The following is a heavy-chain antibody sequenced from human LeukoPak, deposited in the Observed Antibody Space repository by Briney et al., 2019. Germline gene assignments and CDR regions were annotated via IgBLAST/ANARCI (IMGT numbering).Heavy chain of an antibody. Sequence: PGRSLRLSCAASEFTVSTNYMTWVRQAPGKGLEWVSSISSSSSYIYYADSVKGRFTISRDNAKNSLYLQMDSLRAEDTAVYYCARLVSGGSSWDWGQGTLVTVSS. D-gene: IGHD6-13*01. CDR3: ARLVSGGSSWD. V-gene: IGHV3-21*01. J-gene: IGHJ4*02. CDR1: EFTVSTNY. CDR2: ISSSSSYI.